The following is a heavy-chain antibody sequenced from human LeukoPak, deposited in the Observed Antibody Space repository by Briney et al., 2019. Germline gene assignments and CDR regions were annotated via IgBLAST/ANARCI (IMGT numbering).Heavy chain of an antibody. Sequence: ASVKVSCKASGYTFTSYYMHWVRQAPGQGLEWMGWISAYNGNTNYAQKFQGRSTMTTDTSTSTAYMELRSLRYDDTAVYFCARGGPSSRIDYWGQGTLVTVSS. D-gene: IGHD2-2*01. J-gene: IGHJ4*02. CDR3: ARGGPSSRIDY. V-gene: IGHV1-18*04. CDR1: GYTFTSYY. CDR2: ISAYNGNT.